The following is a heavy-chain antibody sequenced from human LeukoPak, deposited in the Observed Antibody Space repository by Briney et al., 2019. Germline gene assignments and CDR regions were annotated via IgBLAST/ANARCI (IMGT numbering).Heavy chain of an antibody. D-gene: IGHD2-15*01. V-gene: IGHV1-8*03. CDR2: MNPNSGNT. CDR1: AYTFTSYD. CDR3: ARGRRGYCSGDSCLEYFQH. Sequence: ASVKVSCNASAYTFTSYDINWVRQATGQGLEWMGWMNPNSGNTGYAQKFQGRVTITRSTSISTAYMELSSLRSEDTAVYYCARGRRGYCSGDSCLEYFQHWGQGTLVTVSS. J-gene: IGHJ1*01.